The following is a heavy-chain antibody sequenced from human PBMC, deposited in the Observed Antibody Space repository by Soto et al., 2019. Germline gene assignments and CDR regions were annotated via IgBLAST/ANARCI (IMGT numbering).Heavy chain of an antibody. Sequence: QVQLQESGPGLVKPSQTLSLTCTVSGGSISSGGYYWSWIRQHPGKGLEWIGYIYYSGSTYYNPSLKGRVTRSVDTSKNQFALKLSSVTAADTAVYYCARAATVTSRDPRGFDPWGQGTLVTVSS. V-gene: IGHV4-31*03. CDR1: GGSISSGGYY. CDR2: IYYSGST. CDR3: ARAATVTSRDPRGFDP. J-gene: IGHJ5*02. D-gene: IGHD4-17*01.